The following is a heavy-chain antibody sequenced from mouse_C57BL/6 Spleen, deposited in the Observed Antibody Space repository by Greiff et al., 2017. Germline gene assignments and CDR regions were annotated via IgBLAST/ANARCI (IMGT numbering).Heavy chain of an antibody. J-gene: IGHJ2*01. D-gene: IGHD1-1*02. V-gene: IGHV1-15*01. CDR2: IDPETGGT. Sequence: QVQLQQSGAELVRPGASVTLSCKASGYTFTDYEMHWVKQTPVHGLEWIGAIDPETGGTAYNQKFKGKAILTADKSSSTAYMELRSLTSEDSAVYYCTRWYYPSDYWGQGTTLTVSS. CDR1: GYTFTDYE. CDR3: TRWYYPSDY.